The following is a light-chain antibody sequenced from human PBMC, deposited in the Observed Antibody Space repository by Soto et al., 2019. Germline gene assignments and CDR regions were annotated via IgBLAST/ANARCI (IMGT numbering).Light chain of an antibody. V-gene: IGKV1-12*01. J-gene: IGKJ4*01. CDR2: GAS. Sequence: DIQLTQSPSSVSASVGDRVTITCRASQGINKWLAWYQQKPGKAPKLLISGASSLQSGVPSRFSGSGSGTEFTLTINSLQPEEFTAYYCQQANNIPRAFGGGTKVEIK. CDR3: QQANNIPRA. CDR1: QGINKW.